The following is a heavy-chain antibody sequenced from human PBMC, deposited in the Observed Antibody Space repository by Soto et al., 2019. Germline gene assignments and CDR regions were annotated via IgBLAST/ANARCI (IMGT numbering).Heavy chain of an antibody. CDR1: GGSFSGYY. CDR2: INHSGST. V-gene: IGHV4-34*01. CDR3: ARGAPRIVVVPAAIHYYFDY. D-gene: IGHD2-2*01. J-gene: IGHJ4*02. Sequence: QVQLQQWGAGLLKTSETLSLTCAVYGGSFSGYYWSWIRQPPGKGLEWIGEINHSGSTNYNPSLKSRVTISVDTSKNQFSLKLSSVTAADTAVYYCARGAPRIVVVPAAIHYYFDYWGQGTLVTVSS.